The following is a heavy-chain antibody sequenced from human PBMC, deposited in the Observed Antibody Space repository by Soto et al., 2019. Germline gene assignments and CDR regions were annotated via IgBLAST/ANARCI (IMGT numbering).Heavy chain of an antibody. Sequence: GGSLRLSCAASGFTFSSYAMSWVRQAPGKGLEWVSAISGSGGSTYYADYVKGRFTISRDNSKNTLYLQMNSLRAEDTAVYYCAKVKDGIQLWPYLFDYWGQGTLVTVSS. CDR1: GFTFSSYA. CDR2: ISGSGGST. J-gene: IGHJ4*02. V-gene: IGHV3-23*01. D-gene: IGHD5-18*01. CDR3: AKVKDGIQLWPYLFDY.